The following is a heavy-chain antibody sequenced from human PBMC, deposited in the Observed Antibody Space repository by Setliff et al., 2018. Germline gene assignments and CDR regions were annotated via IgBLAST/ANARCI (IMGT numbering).Heavy chain of an antibody. CDR1: GGSISTYY. D-gene: IGHD3-10*01. Sequence: SSETLSLTCTVSGGSISTYYWSWIRQPPGKGLEWIGYIYYSGSTNYNPSLKSRVTISLDTSKNQFSLKLSSVTAADTAVYYCASSADPAGGYGSEDDAFDIWGQGTMVTVSS. J-gene: IGHJ3*02. CDR3: ASSADPAGGYGSEDDAFDI. V-gene: IGHV4-59*12. CDR2: IYYSGST.